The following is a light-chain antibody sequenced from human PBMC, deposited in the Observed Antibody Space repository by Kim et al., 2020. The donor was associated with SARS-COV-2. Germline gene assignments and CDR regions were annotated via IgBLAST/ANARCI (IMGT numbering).Light chain of an antibody. J-gene: IGLJ1*01. CDR2: GKN. V-gene: IGLV3-19*01. CDR1: SLRSYY. CDR3: NSRDSSGRIYV. Sequence: ALGQTVRITCQGDSLRSYYASWYQQKPGQAPVLVIYGKNNRPSGIPDRFSGSSSGNTASLTITGAQAEDEADYYCNSRDSSGRIYVFGTGTKVTVL.